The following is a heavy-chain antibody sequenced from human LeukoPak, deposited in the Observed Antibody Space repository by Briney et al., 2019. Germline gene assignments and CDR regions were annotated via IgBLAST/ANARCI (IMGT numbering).Heavy chain of an antibody. D-gene: IGHD3-3*01. CDR3: AKGTGYDFWSEVIPDY. V-gene: IGHV3-23*01. CDR1: GFIFSTYG. Sequence: PGGSLRLSCAASGFIFSTYGMHWVRQAPGKGLEWVSAISGSGGSTYFADSVKGRFTISRDNSKNTLYLQMNSLRAEDTAVYYCAKGTGYDFWSEVIPDYWGQGTLVTVSS. CDR2: ISGSGGST. J-gene: IGHJ4*02.